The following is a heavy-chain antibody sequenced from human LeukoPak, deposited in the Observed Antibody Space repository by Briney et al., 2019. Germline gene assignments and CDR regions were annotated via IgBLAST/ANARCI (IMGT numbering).Heavy chain of an antibody. CDR3: AKDQSGSGYVPFDC. CDR2: ITGSCDSA. V-gene: IGHV3-23*01. J-gene: IGHJ4*02. CDR1: GFTSTSYA. D-gene: IGHD5-12*01. Sequence: GGSLRLSCAASGFTSTSYAMSWGRQAPRRVVEWGSFITGSCDSAYYAASVKGRFNISRDNSINNLYLQMNSLRAEDTAVYYCAKDQSGSGYVPFDCWGQRTLVTVST.